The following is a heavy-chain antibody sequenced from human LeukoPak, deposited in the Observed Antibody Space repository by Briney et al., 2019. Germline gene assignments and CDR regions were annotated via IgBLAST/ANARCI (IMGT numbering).Heavy chain of an antibody. V-gene: IGHV4-59*01. J-gene: IGHJ4*02. D-gene: IGHD4-11*01. CDR1: GGSLSGYY. CDR3: ARLRGNYFPDY. CDR2: IYYSGST. Sequence: SETLSLTCAVSGGSLSGYYWTWLRQPPGMGLEWIGYIYYSGSTNYNPSLKSRLTISVDTSTNQFSLKLSSVTAADTAVYYCARLRGNYFPDYWGQGALVTVSS.